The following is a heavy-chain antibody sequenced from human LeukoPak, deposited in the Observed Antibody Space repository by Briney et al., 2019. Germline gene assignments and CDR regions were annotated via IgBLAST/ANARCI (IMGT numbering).Heavy chain of an antibody. V-gene: IGHV4-59*11. D-gene: IGHD1-14*01. CDR1: GASISGHY. CDR3: ARDRISINALDM. Sequence: SETLSLTCTVSGASISGHYLTWLRQPPGKGLEWIGYISHIGSSNYNPSLKSRVTISVDTSKNQFSLKLTSVTAADTAVYYCARDRISINALDMWGQGKIVTVSS. CDR2: ISHIGSS. J-gene: IGHJ3*02.